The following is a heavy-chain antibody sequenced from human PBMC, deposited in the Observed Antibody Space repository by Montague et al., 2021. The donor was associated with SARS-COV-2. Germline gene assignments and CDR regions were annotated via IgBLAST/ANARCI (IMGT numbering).Heavy chain of an antibody. CDR2: IYYSGST. J-gene: IGHJ4*02. CDR1: GGSISSSSYY. Sequence: SETLSLTCTVYGGSISSSSYYWGWIRQPPGKGLEWIGSIYYSGSTYYNPSLKSRVTISVDTSKNQFSLKLSSVTAADTAVYYCARHLKVSYYIEAAGAHDHWGQGTLVTVSS. CDR3: ARHLKVSYYIEAAGAHDH. D-gene: IGHD6-13*01. V-gene: IGHV4-39*01.